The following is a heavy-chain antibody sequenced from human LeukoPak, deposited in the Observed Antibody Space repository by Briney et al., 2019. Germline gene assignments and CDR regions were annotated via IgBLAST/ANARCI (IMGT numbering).Heavy chain of an antibody. J-gene: IGHJ4*02. Sequence: PSETLSLTCTVSGDSISSNSYYWVWTRQPPGKGLEWIGSINYSGNTYYSSSLRSRVTISVDTSRNQFSLKLSSVTAADTAVYSCVRLLTSSSDGNYFDHWGQGTLVTVSS. CDR2: INYSGNT. CDR3: VRLLTSSSDGNYFDH. CDR1: GDSISSNSYY. V-gene: IGHV4-39*01. D-gene: IGHD2-2*01.